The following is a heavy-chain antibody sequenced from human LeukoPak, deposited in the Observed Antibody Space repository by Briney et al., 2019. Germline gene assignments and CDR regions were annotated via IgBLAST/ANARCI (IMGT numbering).Heavy chain of an antibody. J-gene: IGHJ6*03. CDR3: ARVIHFRGYMDV. CDR1: GFTFSSYS. V-gene: IGHV3-21*06. CDR2: ISSSSSTI. Sequence: GGSLRLSCAASGFTFSSYSMNWVRQAPGKGLEWVPSISSSSSTIYYADSVKGRFTISRDNAKNSLYLQMNSLAAEVTAVYYCARVIHFRGYMDVWGKGTTVTVSS. D-gene: IGHD3-16*02.